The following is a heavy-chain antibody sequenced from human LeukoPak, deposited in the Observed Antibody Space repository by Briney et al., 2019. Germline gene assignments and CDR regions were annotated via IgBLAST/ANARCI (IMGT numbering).Heavy chain of an antibody. Sequence: GASVRVSCEASGYTFTGYYMRWVRQAPGQGLEWMGWINPNSGGTNYAQKFQGRVTMTRDTSISTAYMELSRLRSDDTAVYYCARGFDTALGYWGQGTLVTVSS. CDR2: INPNSGGT. CDR3: ARGFDTALGY. CDR1: GYTFTGYY. V-gene: IGHV1-2*02. J-gene: IGHJ4*02. D-gene: IGHD5-18*01.